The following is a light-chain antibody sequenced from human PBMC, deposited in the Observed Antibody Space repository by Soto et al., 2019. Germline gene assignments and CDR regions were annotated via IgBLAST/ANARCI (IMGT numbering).Light chain of an antibody. Sequence: SYELTQPPSLSVAPGQPARISCGGDKIGSKSVHWYQQMPGQAPLLVVYDDTDRPSGVPERFSGSNSGNTATLTISRVEAGDEAVYYRQVWDTSSDNYVFGTGTKVTVL. CDR1: KIGSKS. CDR2: DDT. J-gene: IGLJ1*01. CDR3: QVWDTSSDNYV. V-gene: IGLV3-21*02.